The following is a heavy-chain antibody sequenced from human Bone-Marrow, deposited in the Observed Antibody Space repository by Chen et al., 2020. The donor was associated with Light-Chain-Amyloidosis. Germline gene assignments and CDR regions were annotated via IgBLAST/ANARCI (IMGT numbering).Heavy chain of an antibody. D-gene: IGHD3-22*01. CDR3: AKCRQSYYDDSLDV. J-gene: IGHJ3*01. Sequence: EVQLVESGGGLVQPGGSLRLSCEASGFTFNNYAMTWVHQAPGKGLEWISFVRGCGAGALYSDSVKGRVTISRDNSKNTLYLQMNGLRVEDTATYYFAKCRQSYYDDSLDVWGQGTVVTVSS. CDR2: VRGCGAGA. CDR1: GFTFNNYA. V-gene: IGHV3-23*04.